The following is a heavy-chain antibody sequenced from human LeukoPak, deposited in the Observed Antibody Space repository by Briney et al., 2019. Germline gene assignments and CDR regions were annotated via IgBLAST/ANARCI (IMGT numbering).Heavy chain of an antibody. D-gene: IGHD6-13*01. CDR2: ISAYNGNT. J-gene: IGHJ6*02. Sequence: ASVKISCKASGYTFTSYGISWVRQAPGQGLEWMGWISAYNGNTNYAQKLQGRVTMTTDTSTSTAYMELRSLRSDDTAVYYCARDSLLSSSWYSQSYYYYYGMDVWGQGTTVTVSS. V-gene: IGHV1-18*01. CDR3: ARDSLLSSSWYSQSYYYYYGMDV. CDR1: GYTFTSYG.